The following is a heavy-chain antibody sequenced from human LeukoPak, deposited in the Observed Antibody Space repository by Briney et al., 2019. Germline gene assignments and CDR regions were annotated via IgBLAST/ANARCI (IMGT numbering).Heavy chain of an antibody. J-gene: IGHJ6*03. Sequence: PGGSLRLSCAASGFTFSSYGMHWVRQAPGKGLEWVAVISYDGSNKYYADSVKGRFTISRDNSKNTLYLQMNGLRAEDTAVYYCAKDELSSYSGSYLGYYYYYMDVWGKGTTVTVSS. CDR2: ISYDGSNK. D-gene: IGHD1-26*01. CDR1: GFTFSSYG. V-gene: IGHV3-30*18. CDR3: AKDELSSYSGSYLGYYYYYMDV.